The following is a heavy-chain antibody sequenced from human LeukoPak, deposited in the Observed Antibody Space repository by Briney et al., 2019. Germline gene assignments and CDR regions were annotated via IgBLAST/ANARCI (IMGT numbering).Heavy chain of an antibody. CDR3: AREGTYYYDSSGYYYDRGAFDI. D-gene: IGHD3-22*01. Sequence: GGSLRLSCAASGFTFSSYGMHWVRQAPGKGLEWVAFIRYDGSNKYYADSVKGRFTISRDNAKNSLYLQMNSLRAEDTAVYYCAREGTYYYDSSGYYYDRGAFDIWGQGTMVTVSS. V-gene: IGHV3-30*02. J-gene: IGHJ3*02. CDR1: GFTFSSYG. CDR2: IRYDGSNK.